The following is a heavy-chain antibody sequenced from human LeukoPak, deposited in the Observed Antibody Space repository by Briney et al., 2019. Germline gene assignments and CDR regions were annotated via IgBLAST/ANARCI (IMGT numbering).Heavy chain of an antibody. D-gene: IGHD3-22*01. J-gene: IGHJ4*02. Sequence: SETLSLTCTVSGGSISSGSYYWSWIRQPAGKGLEWIGRIYTSGSTNYNPSLKSRVTISVDTSKNQFSLKLSSVTAADTAVYYCARASYYYDSSGYPVIYFDYWGQGTLVTVSS. CDR2: IYTSGST. CDR3: ARASYYYDSSGYPVIYFDY. V-gene: IGHV4-61*02. CDR1: GGSISSGSYY.